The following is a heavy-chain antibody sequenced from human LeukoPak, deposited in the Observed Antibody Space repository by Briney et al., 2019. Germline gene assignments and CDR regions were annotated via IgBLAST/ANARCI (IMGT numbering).Heavy chain of an antibody. Sequence: GGSLRLSCAASGFTFSSYAMSWIRQAPGKGLEWVSAISGSGGSTYYADSVKGRFTISRDNSKNTLYLQMNSLRAEDTAVYYCAKEPDRTVGELLDYWGQGTLVTVSS. CDR2: ISGSGGST. D-gene: IGHD3-16*01. CDR1: GFTFSSYA. V-gene: IGHV3-23*01. CDR3: AKEPDRTVGELLDY. J-gene: IGHJ4*02.